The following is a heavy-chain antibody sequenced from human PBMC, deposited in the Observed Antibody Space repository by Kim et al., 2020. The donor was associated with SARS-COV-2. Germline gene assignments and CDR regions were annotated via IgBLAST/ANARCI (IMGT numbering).Heavy chain of an antibody. CDR3: ARGYSSGWGGVFDY. D-gene: IGHD6-19*01. J-gene: IGHJ4*02. V-gene: IGHV3-53*01. Sequence: ADTVKGRFTISRDNSKNTLNLQMNSLRAEDTAMYYCARGYSSGWGGVFDYWGQGTLVTVSS.